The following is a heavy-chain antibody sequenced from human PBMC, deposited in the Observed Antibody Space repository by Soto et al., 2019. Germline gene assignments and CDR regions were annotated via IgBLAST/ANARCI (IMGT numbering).Heavy chain of an antibody. D-gene: IGHD3-22*01. V-gene: IGHV4-39*01. CDR3: ARRDYYDSSGYYRGGDAFDI. CDR2: IYYSGST. Sequence: PSETLSLTCTVSGGSISSSSYYWGWIRQPPGKGLEWIGSIYYSGSTYYNPSLKSRVTISVDTSKNQFSLKLSSVTAADTAVYYCARRDYYDSSGYYRGGDAFDIWGQGTMVS. CDR1: GGSISSSSYY. J-gene: IGHJ3*02.